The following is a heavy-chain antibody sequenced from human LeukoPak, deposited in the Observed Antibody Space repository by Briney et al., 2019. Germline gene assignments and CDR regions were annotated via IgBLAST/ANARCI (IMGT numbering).Heavy chain of an antibody. CDR2: IYYSGST. J-gene: IGHJ6*02. CDR3: ARDRIPHDYGDYLYYYGMDV. Sequence: SETLSLTCTVSGGSIISSDYHWGWVRQPPGKGLEWIGYIYYSGSTNYNPSLKSRVTISVDTSKNQFSPKLSSVTAADTAVYYCARDRIPHDYGDYLYYYGMDVWGQGTTVTVSS. CDR1: GGSIISSDYH. D-gene: IGHD4-17*01. V-gene: IGHV4-61*08.